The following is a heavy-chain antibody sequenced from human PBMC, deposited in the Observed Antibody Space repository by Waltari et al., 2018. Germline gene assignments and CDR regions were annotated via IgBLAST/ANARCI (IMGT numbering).Heavy chain of an antibody. Sequence: QVQLVQSGAEVKKPGASVKVSCEASGYTFDDYYLHWVRQAPGQGLEWMGWINPNSGVTFYAQKFKGWVTITRDTSISTAYMELHSLKSDDTAVYYCAKSATRVEAIIGTHRFDPWGQGTLVTVSS. CDR2: INPNSGVT. V-gene: IGHV1-2*04. CDR1: GYTFDDYY. CDR3: AKSATRVEAIIGTHRFDP. D-gene: IGHD1-26*01. J-gene: IGHJ5*01.